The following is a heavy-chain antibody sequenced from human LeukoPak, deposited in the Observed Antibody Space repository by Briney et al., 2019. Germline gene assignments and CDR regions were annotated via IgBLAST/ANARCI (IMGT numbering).Heavy chain of an antibody. V-gene: IGHV3-21*01. Sequence: PGGSLRLSCAASGFTFSSYSMNWVRQAPGKGLEWVSSISSSSSYIYYADSVKGRFTISRDNAKNSLYLQMNSLRAGDTAVYYCARSPRNIAAAGLVDYWGQGTLVTVSS. CDR2: ISSSSSYI. J-gene: IGHJ4*02. CDR3: ARSPRNIAAAGLVDY. CDR1: GFTFSSYS. D-gene: IGHD6-13*01.